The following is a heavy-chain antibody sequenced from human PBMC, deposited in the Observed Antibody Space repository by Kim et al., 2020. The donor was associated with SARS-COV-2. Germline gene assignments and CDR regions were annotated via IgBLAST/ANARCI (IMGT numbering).Heavy chain of an antibody. Sequence: GGSLRLSCAASGFTFSSYAMSWVRQAPGKGLEWVSAISGSGGSTYYADSVKGRFTISRDNSKNTLYLQMNSLRAEDTAVYYCAKAEYYDLWSGYYTGRHYYYYYMDVWGKGTTVTVSS. D-gene: IGHD3-3*01. CDR2: ISGSGGST. CDR1: GFTFSSYA. J-gene: IGHJ6*03. V-gene: IGHV3-23*01. CDR3: AKAEYYDLWSGYYTGRHYYYYYMDV.